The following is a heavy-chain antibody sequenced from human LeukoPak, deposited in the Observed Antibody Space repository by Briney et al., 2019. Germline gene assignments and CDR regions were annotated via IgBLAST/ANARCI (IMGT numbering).Heavy chain of an antibody. CDR2: IPTDDNPT. V-gene: IGHV3-74*01. D-gene: IGHD6-13*01. Sequence: GGSLRLSCAASGFVFSNFVMHWVRQAQGKGLVWVSRIPTDDNPTNYADFVQGRFTISRDNAKNSLYLQMNSLRAEDTAVYYCARDDEGRWYPYWGQGTLVTVSS. CDR1: GFVFSNFV. J-gene: IGHJ4*02. CDR3: ARDDEGRWYPY.